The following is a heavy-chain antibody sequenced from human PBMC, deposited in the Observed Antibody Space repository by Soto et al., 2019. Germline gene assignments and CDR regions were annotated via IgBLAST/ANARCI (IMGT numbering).Heavy chain of an antibody. J-gene: IGHJ6*02. CDR1: GGTFSSYA. V-gene: IGHV1-69*13. Sequence: SVKVSCKASGGTFSSYAISWVRQAPGQGLEWMGGIIPIFGTANYAQKFQGRVTITADESTSTAYMELSSVTAADTAVYYCARDHGVPAANPDYYYYYGMDVWGQGTTVTVSS. CDR2: IIPIFGTA. CDR3: ARDHGVPAANPDYYYYYGMDV. D-gene: IGHD2-2*01.